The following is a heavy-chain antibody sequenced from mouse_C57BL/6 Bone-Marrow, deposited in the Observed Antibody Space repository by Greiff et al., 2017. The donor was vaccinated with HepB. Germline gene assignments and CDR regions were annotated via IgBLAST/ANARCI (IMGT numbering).Heavy chain of an antibody. D-gene: IGHD1-1*01. CDR2: SRNKANDYTT. J-gene: IGHJ3*01. CDR1: GFTFSDFY. Sequence: EVKLVESGGGLVQSGRSLRLSCATSGFTFSDFYMEWVRQAPGKGLEWIAASRNKANDYTTEYSASVKGRFIVSRDTSQNILYLTMNALRAEDTAVYYCARDGGSSSAWFAYWGQGTLVTVSA. CDR3: ARDGGSSSAWFAY. V-gene: IGHV7-1*01.